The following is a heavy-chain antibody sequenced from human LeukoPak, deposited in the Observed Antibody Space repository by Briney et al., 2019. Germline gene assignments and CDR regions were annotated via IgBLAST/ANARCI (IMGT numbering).Heavy chain of an antibody. CDR3: GKDLDYCDYSFDY. D-gene: IGHD4-17*01. V-gene: IGHV3-23*01. J-gene: IGHJ4*02. CDR1: GFTFSSYA. Sequence: GGSLRLSCAASGFTFSSYAMSWVRQAPGKGLEWLSAISGSGGSTYYADSVKGRFTISRDNSKNPLYLQMNTLRAEATAVYYCGKDLDYCDYSFDYWGQGTLVTVCS. CDR2: ISGSGGST.